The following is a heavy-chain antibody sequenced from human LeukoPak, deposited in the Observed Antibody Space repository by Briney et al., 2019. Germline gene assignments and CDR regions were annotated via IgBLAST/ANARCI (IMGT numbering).Heavy chain of an antibody. CDR1: GFTFSSYW. V-gene: IGHV3-74*01. CDR2: INSDGSST. D-gene: IGHD3-22*01. J-gene: IGHJ4*02. Sequence: GGSLRLSCAASGFTFSSYWMHWVRQAPGKGLVWVSRINSDGSSTSYADSAKGRFTISRDNAKNTLYLQMNSLRAEDTAVYYCARDYYDSSDLDYSGQATLVTFSS. CDR3: ARDYYDSSDLDY.